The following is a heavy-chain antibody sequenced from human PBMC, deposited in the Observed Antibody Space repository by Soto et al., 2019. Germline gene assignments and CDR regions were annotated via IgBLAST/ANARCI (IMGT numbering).Heavy chain of an antibody. D-gene: IGHD4-17*01. J-gene: IGHJ4*02. Sequence: EVQLVESGGGLVKSGGSLRLSCAASGFTFSNAWMSWVRQAPGKGLEWVGRIKSKTDGGTTDYAAPVKGRFTISRDDSKNTLYLQMNSLKTEDTAVYYCTTDLGTTVTNEPFDYWGQGTLVTVSS. CDR2: IKSKTDGGTT. CDR3: TTDLGTTVTNEPFDY. CDR1: GFTFSNAW. V-gene: IGHV3-15*01.